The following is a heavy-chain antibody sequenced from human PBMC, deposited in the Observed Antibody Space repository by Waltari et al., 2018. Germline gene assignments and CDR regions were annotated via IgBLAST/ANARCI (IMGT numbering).Heavy chain of an antibody. Sequence: EVQLLESGGGLVQPGGSLRLSCAASGFTFSSYAMSWVRQAPGKGLEWVSAISGSGGSTYDADSGKGRFTISRDNSKNTLYLQMNSLRAEDTAVYYCAKGGYYYDSSGYGYYYYGMDVWGQGTTVTVSS. CDR2: ISGSGGST. CDR3: AKGGYYYDSSGYGYYYYGMDV. J-gene: IGHJ6*02. V-gene: IGHV3-23*01. CDR1: GFTFSSYA. D-gene: IGHD3-22*01.